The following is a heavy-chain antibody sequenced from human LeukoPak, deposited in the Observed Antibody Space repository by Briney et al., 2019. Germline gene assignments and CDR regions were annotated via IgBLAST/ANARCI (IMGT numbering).Heavy chain of an antibody. V-gene: IGHV3-48*03. Sequence: PGGCLRLSCAASGFTFTSYEMNWVREAPGKRLEWVSYITISGSTIYYADSVKGRFTISRDNAKNSLYLQMNSLRAEDTAVYYCARATSFDYWGQGTLVTVSS. J-gene: IGHJ4*02. CDR2: ITISGSTI. CDR1: GFTFTSYE. CDR3: ARATSFDY.